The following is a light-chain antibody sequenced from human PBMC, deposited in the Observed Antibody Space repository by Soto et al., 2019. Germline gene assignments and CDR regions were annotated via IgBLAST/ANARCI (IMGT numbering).Light chain of an antibody. CDR3: SSYTNINTRACV. CDR2: EVN. J-gene: IGLJ1*01. CDR1: SGDVGGYNY. V-gene: IGLV2-14*01. Sequence: QSVLTQPPSASGCPGQSVTISCTGTSGDVGGYNYVSWYQQHPGKAPKLMIYEVNDRPSGVSNRFSGSKYGNTASLTISGLQAEDEAEYYCSSYTNINTRACVFGTGTKVTVL.